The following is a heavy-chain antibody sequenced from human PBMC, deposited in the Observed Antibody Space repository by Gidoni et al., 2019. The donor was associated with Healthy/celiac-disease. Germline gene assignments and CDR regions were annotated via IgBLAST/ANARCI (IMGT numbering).Heavy chain of an antibody. J-gene: IGHJ4*02. Sequence: QLQLQESGPGLVKPSETLSLTCTVSGGSISSSSYYWGWIRQPPGKGLEWIGSIYYSGSTYYNPSLKSRVTISVDTSKNQFSLKLSSVTAADTAVYYCARSAISSSWYSGVGYFDYWGQGTLVTVSS. CDR2: IYYSGST. CDR1: GGSISSSSYY. CDR3: ARSAISSSWYSGVGYFDY. D-gene: IGHD6-13*01. V-gene: IGHV4-39*01.